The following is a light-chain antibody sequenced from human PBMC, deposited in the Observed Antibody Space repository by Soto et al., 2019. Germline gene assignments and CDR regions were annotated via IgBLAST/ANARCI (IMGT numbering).Light chain of an antibody. Sequence: EIVLTQSPGTLSLSPGEGAPLSCRASQSVSSTFLTWYQQKPGQAPRLLIYGASSRATGIPDRFSGSGSGTDFNLTISRLEPEDFALYDCQQQDILPITCGQGTRLEIK. CDR1: QSVSSTF. V-gene: IGKV3-20*01. J-gene: IGKJ5*01. CDR2: GAS. CDR3: QQQDILPIT.